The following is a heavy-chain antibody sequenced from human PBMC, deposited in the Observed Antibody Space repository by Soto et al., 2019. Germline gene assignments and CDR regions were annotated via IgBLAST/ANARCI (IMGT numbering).Heavy chain of an antibody. V-gene: IGHV3-30-3*01. CDR1: GFTFSSYA. CDR3: ARGRGYSYGYFDYFDY. D-gene: IGHD5-18*01. J-gene: IGHJ4*02. Sequence: GGSLRLSCAASGFTFSSYAMHWVRQAPGKGLEWVAVISYDGSNKYYADSVKGRFTISRDNSKNTLYLQMNSLRAEDTAVYYCARGRGYSYGYFDYFDYWGQGTLVTVSS. CDR2: ISYDGSNK.